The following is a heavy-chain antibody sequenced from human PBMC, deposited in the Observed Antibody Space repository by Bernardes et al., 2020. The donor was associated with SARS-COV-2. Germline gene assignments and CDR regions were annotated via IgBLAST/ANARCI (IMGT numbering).Heavy chain of an antibody. CDR3: ASPLVPVF. J-gene: IGHJ4*02. Sequence: GGSLRLSCVASEFSSSEYWMTWVRKAPGKGLEWVANIKPDGSETYYVDSVRGRFTISRDSGKNSLYLQMDSLRAEDTGVYYCASPLVPVFWGQGTLVTVSS. D-gene: IGHD3-10*01. CDR1: EFSSSEYW. CDR2: IKPDGSET. V-gene: IGHV3-7*01.